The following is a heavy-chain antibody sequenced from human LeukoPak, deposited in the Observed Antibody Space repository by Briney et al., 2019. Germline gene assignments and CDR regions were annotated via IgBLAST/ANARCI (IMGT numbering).Heavy chain of an antibody. D-gene: IGHD3-10*01. Sequence: GRSLRLSCAASGFTFSSHEMHWVRQAPGKGLEWVAVISYDGSTKFYADSVKGRFTISRDNSKLYLQMNSLRAEDTAVYFRARDHGSGSYFFDYWGQGTQVTVSA. J-gene: IGHJ4*02. V-gene: IGHV3-30-3*01. CDR2: ISYDGSTK. CDR1: GFTFSSHE. CDR3: ARDHGSGSYFFDY.